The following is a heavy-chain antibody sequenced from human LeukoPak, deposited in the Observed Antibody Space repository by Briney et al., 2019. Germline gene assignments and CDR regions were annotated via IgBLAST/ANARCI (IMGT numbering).Heavy chain of an antibody. D-gene: IGHD3-10*01. CDR1: GFTFSSYS. J-gene: IGHJ4*02. V-gene: IGHV3-7*01. CDR2: MKKDGSET. CDR3: GRHRSGSGTYFIDH. Sequence: GGSLRLSCVVSGFTFSSYSMIWVRQAPGKGLQWVANMKKDGSETNYGDSVKGRFTISRDNAKNSLYLQMNSLRAEDTAVYYCGRHRSGSGTYFIDHWGQGTLVSVST.